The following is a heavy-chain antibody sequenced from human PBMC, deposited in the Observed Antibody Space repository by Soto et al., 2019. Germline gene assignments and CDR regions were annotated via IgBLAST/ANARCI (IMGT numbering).Heavy chain of an antibody. CDR3: AAGWSVLGVVVVGRFDF. CDR1: GFSFSTYG. D-gene: IGHD3-3*01. V-gene: IGHV3-23*01. Sequence: EVQLLESGGGLVQRGGSLRLSCAATGFSFSTYGMNWVRQPPGKGLEWVSSISDTGDSTYYADSVRGRFTISRGNSRNAQALQMNSLRAEETAVYYCAAGWSVLGVVVVGRFDFWGQGTLVTVSS. J-gene: IGHJ4*02. CDR2: ISDTGDST.